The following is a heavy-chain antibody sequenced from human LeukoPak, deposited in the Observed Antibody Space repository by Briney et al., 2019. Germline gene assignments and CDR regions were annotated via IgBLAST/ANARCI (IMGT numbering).Heavy chain of an antibody. CDR3: ARRAKEYSSGWYPNFDY. CDR1: GFTFSSYW. CDR2: ISSSSSYT. Sequence: NPGGSLRLSCAASGFTFSSYWMHWVRQAPGKGLVWVSYISSSSSYTNYADSVKGRFTISRDNAKNSLYLQMNSLRAEDTAVFYCARRAKEYSSGWYPNFDYWGQGTLVTVSS. V-gene: IGHV3-21*04. D-gene: IGHD6-19*01. J-gene: IGHJ4*02.